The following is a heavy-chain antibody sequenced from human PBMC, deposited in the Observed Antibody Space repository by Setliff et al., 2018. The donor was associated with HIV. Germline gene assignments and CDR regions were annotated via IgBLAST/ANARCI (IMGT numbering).Heavy chain of an antibody. CDR3: ARAYYDSVWGSHRYRFYYFDY. D-gene: IGHD3-16*02. J-gene: IGHJ4*02. CDR2: INPSDNRT. CDR1: GYTFNSYY. V-gene: IGHV1-46*02. Sequence: GASVKVSCKASGYTFNSYYMHWVRQAPGQGLEWMGIINPSDNRTYYAQKFQGRVTMTRDTSTSSVYMELRSLRSEDTAVYYCARAYYDSVWGSHRYRFYYFDYWGQGSLVTVSS.